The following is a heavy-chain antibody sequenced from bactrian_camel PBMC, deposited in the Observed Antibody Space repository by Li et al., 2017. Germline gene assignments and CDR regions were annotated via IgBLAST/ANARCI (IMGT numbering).Heavy chain of an antibody. CDR2: IVRDGST. J-gene: IGHJ6*01. V-gene: IGHV3S53*01. CDR1: GSTSSMRY. D-gene: IGHD2*01. Sequence: VQLVESGGGSVQSGGSLRLSCEASGSTSSMRYMGWFRQAPGKEREGVALIVRDGSTRYADSVKGRFTISQDNVKKTLYLQTNSLKTEDTAMYYCATEDRFRSGTRRYQVGGSLYTVGYWGQGTQVTVS. CDR3: ATEDRFRSGTRRYQVGGSLYTVGY.